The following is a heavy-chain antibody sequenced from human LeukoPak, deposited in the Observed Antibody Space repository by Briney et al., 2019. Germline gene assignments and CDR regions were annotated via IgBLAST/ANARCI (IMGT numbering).Heavy chain of an antibody. CDR2: INHSGST. D-gene: IGHD3-10*01. V-gene: IGHV4-34*01. J-gene: IGHJ4*02. Sequence: PSETLSLTCAVYGGSFSGYYWSWIRQPPGKGLEWIGEINHSGSTNYNPPLKSRVTISVDTSKNQFSLKLSSVTAADTAVYYCARGPRTYYYGSGSYYISRYFDYWGQGTLVTVSS. CDR3: ARGPRTYYYGSGSYYISRYFDY. CDR1: GGSFSGYY.